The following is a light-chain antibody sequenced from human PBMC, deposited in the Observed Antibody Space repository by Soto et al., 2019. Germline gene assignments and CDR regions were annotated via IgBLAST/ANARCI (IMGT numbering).Light chain of an antibody. V-gene: IGLV2-14*01. CDR1: SSDVGGCNY. CDR3: TSNTSRLTFKSI. J-gene: IGLJ1*01. CDR2: DVT. Sequence: QSVLTQPASVSGSPGQSITISCTGTSSDVGGCNYVSWYQQHPSKVPKSIIYDVTTRPPGVSTRSSGPNTCNTASLSISRRQAKNDADYYCTSNTSRLTFKSIFGTWTKVTVL.